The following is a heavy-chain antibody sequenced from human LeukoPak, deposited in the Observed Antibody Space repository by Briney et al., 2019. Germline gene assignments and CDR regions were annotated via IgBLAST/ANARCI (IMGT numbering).Heavy chain of an antibody. V-gene: IGHV4-39*01. Sequence: PSETLSLTCTVSDGSISSSNYYWGWIRQPPGKGLEWIGNIYYSGSTYYKPSLKTRVTISVDTSKNQFSLKLTSVTAADTAVYYCARHASVDGNWPRPLDYWGQGSLVTVSS. CDR1: DGSISSSNYY. J-gene: IGHJ4*02. D-gene: IGHD6-19*01. CDR3: ARHASVDGNWPRPLDY. CDR2: IYYSGST.